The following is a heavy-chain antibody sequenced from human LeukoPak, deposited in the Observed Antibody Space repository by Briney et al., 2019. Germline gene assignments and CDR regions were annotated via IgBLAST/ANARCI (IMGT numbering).Heavy chain of an antibody. CDR2: IYHSGST. CDR1: GYSISSGYY. J-gene: IGHJ4*02. V-gene: IGHV4-38-2*01. CDR3: ASQIIAVAGTIDY. D-gene: IGHD6-19*01. Sequence: PSEALSLTCAVSGYSISSGYYWGWIRQPPGKGLEWIGSIYHSGSTYYNPSLKSRVTISVDTPKNQFSLKLSSVTAADTAVYYCASQIIAVAGTIDYWGQGALVTVSS.